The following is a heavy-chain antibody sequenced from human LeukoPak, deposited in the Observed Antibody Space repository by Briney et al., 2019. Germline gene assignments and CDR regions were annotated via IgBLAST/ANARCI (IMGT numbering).Heavy chain of an antibody. CDR1: GGSISSSSYY. J-gene: IGHJ6*03. D-gene: IGHD3-22*01. V-gene: IGHV4-39*07. CDR3: ARDLIGYYHYYNYYMDV. Sequence: ASETLSLTCTVSGGSISSSSYYWGWIRQPPGKGLEWIGSIYYSGSTYYNPSLKSRVTISVDTSKNQFSLKLSSVTAADTAVYYCARDLIGYYHYYNYYMDVWGKGTTVTVSS. CDR2: IYYSGST.